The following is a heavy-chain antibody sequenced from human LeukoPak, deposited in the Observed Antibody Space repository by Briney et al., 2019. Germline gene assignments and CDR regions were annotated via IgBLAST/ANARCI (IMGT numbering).Heavy chain of an antibody. CDR3: AKERHQLLWRWFDP. CDR2: IEYDGSNK. Sequence: GGSLRLSCEASAFTFSSYGLFWVRQAPGKGLEWVAFIEYDGSNKYYADSVKGRFTISRDNSKNTLYLQMNSLRAEDTAVYYCAKERHQLLWRWFDPWGQGTLVTVSS. J-gene: IGHJ5*02. D-gene: IGHD2-2*01. V-gene: IGHV3-30*02. CDR1: AFTFSSYG.